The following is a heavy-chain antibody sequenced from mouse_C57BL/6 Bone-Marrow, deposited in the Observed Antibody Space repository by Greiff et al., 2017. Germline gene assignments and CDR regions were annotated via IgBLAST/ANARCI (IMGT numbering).Heavy chain of an antibody. J-gene: IGHJ3*01. CDR1: GFSLTSYA. D-gene: IGHD2-1*01. CDR3: ASLYYAGFAY. CDR2: IWTGGGT. V-gene: IGHV2-9-1*01. Sequence: VKLQESGPGLVAPSQSLSITCTVSGFSLTSYAISWVRQPPGKGLEWLGVIWTGGGTNYNSALKSRLSISKDNSKSQVFLKMNSRQTDDTARYYCASLYYAGFAYWGQGTLVTVSA.